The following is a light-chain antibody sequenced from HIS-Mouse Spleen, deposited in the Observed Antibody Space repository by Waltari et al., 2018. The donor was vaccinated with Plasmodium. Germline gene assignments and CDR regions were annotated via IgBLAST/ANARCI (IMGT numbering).Light chain of an antibody. Sequence: SYELTQPPSVSVSPGQTASITCSGDKLGDKYACWYQQKPGQSPVLGIYQDSKRPSGIPEGFSGSNSGNTATLTISGTQAMDEADYYCQAWDSSTVVFGGGTKLTVL. CDR1: KLGDKY. CDR2: QDS. J-gene: IGLJ2*01. CDR3: QAWDSSTVV. V-gene: IGLV3-1*01.